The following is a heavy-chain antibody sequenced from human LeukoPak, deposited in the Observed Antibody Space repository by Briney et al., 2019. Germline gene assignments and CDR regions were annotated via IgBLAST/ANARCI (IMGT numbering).Heavy chain of an antibody. V-gene: IGHV4-59*01. CDR3: ARVGGWLPHFDY. D-gene: IGHD5-24*01. Sequence: PSETLSLTCTVSGDSISSYYWSWIRQPPGKGLEWIGSINYSGSTNYNPSLKSRLTISVDTSKNQLSLNLRSVTAADTAVYYCARVGGWLPHFDYWGQGILVAVSS. CDR2: INYSGST. J-gene: IGHJ4*02. CDR1: GDSISSYY.